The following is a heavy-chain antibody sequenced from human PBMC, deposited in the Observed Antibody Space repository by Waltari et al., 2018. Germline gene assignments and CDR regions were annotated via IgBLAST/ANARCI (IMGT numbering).Heavy chain of an antibody. CDR1: GYTFTSYG. V-gene: IGHV1-18*01. Sequence: QVQLVQSGAEVKKPGASVKVSCKASGYTFTSYGISWVRQAPGQGLEWMGWISEYNGNTNYAQKLQGRGTMTKDTSTSTAYMELRSLRSDDTAVYYCAREGWGIAVAADFDYWGQGTLVTVSS. D-gene: IGHD6-19*01. J-gene: IGHJ4*02. CDR2: ISEYNGNT. CDR3: AREGWGIAVAADFDY.